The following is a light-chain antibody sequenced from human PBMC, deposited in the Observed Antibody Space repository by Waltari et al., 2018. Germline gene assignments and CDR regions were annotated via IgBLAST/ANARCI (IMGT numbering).Light chain of an antibody. V-gene: IGKV4-1*01. CDR1: QSVFHSSYNKNY. Sequence: DIVMTQSPDSLAVSLGEKATINCKSSQSVFHSSYNKNYLAWYQQKPVQPPNLLIYWASTRESGVPDRFSGSESGTDFTLTISSLQAEDVAVYYCQQYFSAPWTFGQGTRVEIK. J-gene: IGKJ1*01. CDR3: QQYFSAPWT. CDR2: WAS.